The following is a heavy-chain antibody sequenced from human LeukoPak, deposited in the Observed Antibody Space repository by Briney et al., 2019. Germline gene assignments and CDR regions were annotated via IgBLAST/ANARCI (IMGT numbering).Heavy chain of an antibody. Sequence: ASVKVSCKASGYTFTSYYMHWVRQAPGQGLEWMGIINPSGGSTSYAQKFQGRVTMTEDTSTDTAYMELSSLRSEDTAVYYCATDIKGVHFGFYWGQGTLVTVSS. CDR3: ATDIKGVHFGFY. D-gene: IGHD3-10*01. V-gene: IGHV1-46*01. CDR1: GYTFTSYY. CDR2: INPSGGST. J-gene: IGHJ4*02.